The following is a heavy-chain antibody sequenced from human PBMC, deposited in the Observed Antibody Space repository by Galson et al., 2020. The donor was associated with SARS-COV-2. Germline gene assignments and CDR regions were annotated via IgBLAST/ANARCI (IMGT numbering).Heavy chain of an antibody. Sequence: HGESLKISCKGSGYSFTSYWIGWVRQMPGKGLEWMGIIYPGDSDTRYSPSFQGQVTISADKSISTAYLRWSSLKASDTAMYYCARHNSEFKQLGSYYYYYMDVWGKGTTVTVSS. CDR3: ARHNSEFKQLGSYYYYYMDV. J-gene: IGHJ6*03. D-gene: IGHD6-6*01. V-gene: IGHV5-51*01. CDR2: IYPGDSDT. CDR1: GYSFTSYW.